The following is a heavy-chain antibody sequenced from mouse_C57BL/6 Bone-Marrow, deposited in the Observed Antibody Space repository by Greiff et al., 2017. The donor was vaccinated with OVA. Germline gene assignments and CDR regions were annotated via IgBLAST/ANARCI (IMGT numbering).Heavy chain of an antibody. V-gene: IGHV5-17*01. Sequence: EVKVVESGGGLVKPGGSLKLSCAASGFTFSDYGMHWVRQAPGKGLEWVAYISRGSGAIYYAEKVKGRFTISRDNATNTRFLQMTSLRSEDTAMYYCARNGYPYVDYWGQGTTLTVSS. CDR2: ISRGSGAI. CDR3: ARNGYPYVDY. CDR1: GFTFSDYG. D-gene: IGHD2-2*01. J-gene: IGHJ2*01.